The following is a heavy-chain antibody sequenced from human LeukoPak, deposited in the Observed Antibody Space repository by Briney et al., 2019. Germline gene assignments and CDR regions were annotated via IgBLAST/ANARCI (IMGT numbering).Heavy chain of an antibody. D-gene: IGHD3-10*01. CDR2: INHSGST. J-gene: IGHJ6*03. V-gene: IGHV4-34*01. CDR1: VRSFSGYY. CDR3: ARGYYGSGSHCCHMDV. Sequence: PSETLSLTCAVYVRSFSGYYWSWIRQPPGKGLEWIGEINHSGSTNYNSSLKSRVTISVDTSKNQFSLKLSSVTAPDTAVYYCARGYYGSGSHCCHMDVWGKGNTITVS.